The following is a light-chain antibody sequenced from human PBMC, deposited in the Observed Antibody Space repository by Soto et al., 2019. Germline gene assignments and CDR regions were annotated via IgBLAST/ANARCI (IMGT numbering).Light chain of an antibody. Sequence: EIVLTQSPGTLSLSPGERATLSCRASQSVSSSYLAWYQQKPGQAPRRLIYVASSMSTGIPDRFSGSGSGTDFPLNISTLDPYDFPVYSCQQYGSSRTFGQGTKVEIK. CDR3: QQYGSSRT. CDR2: VAS. CDR1: QSVSSSY. V-gene: IGKV3-20*01. J-gene: IGKJ1*01.